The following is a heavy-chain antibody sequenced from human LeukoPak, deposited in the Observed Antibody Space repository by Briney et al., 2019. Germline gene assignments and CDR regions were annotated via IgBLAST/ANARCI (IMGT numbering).Heavy chain of an antibody. D-gene: IGHD2-15*01. CDR1: GYTFTGYY. CDR3: ARGFGYCSGGSCYSDY. Sequence: ASVKVSCKASGYTFTGYYMHWVRQAPGQGLEWMGIINPSGGSTSYAQKFQGRVTMTRDTSTSTVYMELSSLRSEDTAVYYCARGFGYCSGGSCYSDYWGQGTLVTVSS. V-gene: IGHV1-46*01. CDR2: INPSGGST. J-gene: IGHJ4*02.